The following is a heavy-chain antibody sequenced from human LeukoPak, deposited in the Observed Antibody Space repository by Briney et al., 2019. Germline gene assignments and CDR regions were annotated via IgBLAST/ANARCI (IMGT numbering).Heavy chain of an antibody. V-gene: IGHV4-59*01. CDR3: ARERAVAGTGDWFDP. CDR1: GHSICSYY. D-gene: IGHD6-19*01. CDR2: IYYSGST. Sequence: SETLSLTFTVSGHSICSYYCGWIRQPPGRGVGWVGYIYYSGSTNYNPSLKSRVTISVDTSKNQFSLKLSSVTAADTAVYYCARERAVAGTGDWFDPWGQGTLVTVSS. J-gene: IGHJ5*02.